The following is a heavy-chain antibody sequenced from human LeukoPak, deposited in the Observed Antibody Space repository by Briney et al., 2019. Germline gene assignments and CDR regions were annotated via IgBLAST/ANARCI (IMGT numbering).Heavy chain of an antibody. CDR3: ARGSGANLYTYSFHY. Sequence: PGGSLRLSCAASEFTFTNYAMSWVRQAPGKGLVWVSAISNSGGSTYHADSLKGRFTISRDNAKNSLYLQMNSLRAEDTALYYCARGSGANLYTYSFHYWGQGTLVTVSS. CDR1: EFTFTNYA. D-gene: IGHD1-26*01. CDR2: ISNSGGST. J-gene: IGHJ4*02. V-gene: IGHV3-23*01.